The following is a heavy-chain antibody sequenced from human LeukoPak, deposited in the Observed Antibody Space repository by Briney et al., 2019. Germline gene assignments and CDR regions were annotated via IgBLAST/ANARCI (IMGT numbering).Heavy chain of an antibody. J-gene: IGHJ4*02. D-gene: IGHD6-13*01. CDR1: GFTFSSYS. CDR3: AREGIAAAGTGGDY. Sequence: GGSLRLSCAASGFTFSSYSMNWVRQAPGKGLEWVSSISSSSSYIYYADSVKGRFTISRDKAKNSLYLQMNSLRAEDTAVYYCAREGIAAAGTGGDYWGQGTLVTVSS. CDR2: ISSSSSYI. V-gene: IGHV3-21*01.